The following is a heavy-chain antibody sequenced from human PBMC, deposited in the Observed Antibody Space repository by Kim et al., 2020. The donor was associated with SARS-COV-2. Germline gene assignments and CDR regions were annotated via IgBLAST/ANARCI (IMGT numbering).Heavy chain of an antibody. D-gene: IGHD3-10*01. J-gene: IGHJ4*02. CDR3: ASSITMVQGLPFDY. CDR1: GGSFSGYY. CDR2: INHRGYT. Sequence: SETLSLTCGVSGGSFSGYYWSWIRQTPGKGLEWIGEINHRGYTTYNPSLKSRVIMSVDTSKNQFSLRLPSVTAADTAVYYCASSITMVQGLPFDYWGQGTLVTVSS. V-gene: IGHV4-34*01.